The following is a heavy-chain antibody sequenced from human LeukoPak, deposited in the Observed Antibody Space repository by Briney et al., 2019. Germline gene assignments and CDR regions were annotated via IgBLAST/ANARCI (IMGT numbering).Heavy chain of an antibody. V-gene: IGHV1-2*02. CDR2: IDPNSGGT. Sequence: ASVKVSCKASGYTFSRYYMHWVRQAPGQGLEWMGWIDPNSGGTHYAQKIQGRVTVTRDSSITTVYMELSGLTYDDTAVYYCARNLGIAAVNYFDYWGQGTLVTVSS. J-gene: IGHJ4*02. D-gene: IGHD6-13*01. CDR1: GYTFSRYY. CDR3: ARNLGIAAVNYFDY.